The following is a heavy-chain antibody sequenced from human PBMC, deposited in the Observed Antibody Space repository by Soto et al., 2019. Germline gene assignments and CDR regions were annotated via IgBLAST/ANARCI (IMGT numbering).Heavy chain of an antibody. J-gene: IGHJ6*03. CDR3: ARDQVLEEGYCSGGSCSHYYYYYMDV. Sequence: SETLSLTCTVSGGSISSGGYYWSWIRQHPGKGLEWIGYIYYSGSTYYNPSLKSRVTISVDTSNNQFSLKLSSVTAADTAVYYCARDQVLEEGYCSGGSCSHYYYYYMDVWGKGTTVTVSS. CDR1: GGSISSGGYY. CDR2: IYYSGST. D-gene: IGHD2-15*01. V-gene: IGHV4-31*03.